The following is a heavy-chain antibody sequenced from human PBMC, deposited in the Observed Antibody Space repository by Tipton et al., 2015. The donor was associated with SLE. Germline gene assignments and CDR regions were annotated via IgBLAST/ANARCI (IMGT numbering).Heavy chain of an antibody. D-gene: IGHD1-26*01. CDR3: AKDGRDSGNLQH. CDR2: INWNSGSI. V-gene: IGHV3-9*01. J-gene: IGHJ1*01. CDR1: GFTFDDYA. Sequence: SLRLSCAASGFTFDDYAMHWVRQAPGKGLEWVSGINWNSGSIVYADSVKGRFTISRDNAKTSLYLQMNSLRAEDTALYYCAKDGRDSGNLQHWSQGTLVTVSS.